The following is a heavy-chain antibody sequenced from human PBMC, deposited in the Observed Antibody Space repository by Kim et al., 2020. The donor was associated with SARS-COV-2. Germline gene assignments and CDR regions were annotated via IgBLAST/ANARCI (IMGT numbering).Heavy chain of an antibody. V-gene: IGHV5-10-1*01. CDR3: ARGIAARPNWFDP. J-gene: IGHJ5*02. D-gene: IGHD6-6*01. Sequence: SPSFQGHVTISADKSISTAYLQWSSLTASDTAMYYCARGIAARPNWFDPWGQGTLVTVSS.